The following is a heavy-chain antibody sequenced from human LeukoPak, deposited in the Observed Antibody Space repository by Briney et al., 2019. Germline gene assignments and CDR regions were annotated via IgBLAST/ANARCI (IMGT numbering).Heavy chain of an antibody. V-gene: IGHV4-59*12. CDR2: IYYSGST. J-gene: IGHJ6*02. D-gene: IGHD4/OR15-4a*01. CDR1: GGSISSYY. CDR3: ARVAGGLTTSYYGMDV. Sequence: SETLSLTCTVSGGSISSYYWSWIRQPPGKGLEWIGYIYYSGSTYYNPSLKSRVTISVDTSKNQFSLKLSSVTAADTAVYYCARVAGGLTTSYYGMDVWGQGTTVTVSS.